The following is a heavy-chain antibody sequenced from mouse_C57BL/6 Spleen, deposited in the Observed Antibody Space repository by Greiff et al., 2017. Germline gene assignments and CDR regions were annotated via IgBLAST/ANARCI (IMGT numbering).Heavy chain of an antibody. V-gene: IGHV5-17*01. D-gene: IGHD2-5*01. J-gene: IGHJ1*03. Sequence: DVKLQESGGGLVKPGGSLKLSCAASGFTFSDYGMHWVRQAPEKGLEWVAYISSGSSTIYYADTVKGRFTISRDNAKNTLFLQMTSLRSEDTAMYYCARVYYSNYGGYFDVWGTGTTVTVSS. CDR1: GFTFSDYG. CDR3: ARVYYSNYGGYFDV. CDR2: ISSGSSTI.